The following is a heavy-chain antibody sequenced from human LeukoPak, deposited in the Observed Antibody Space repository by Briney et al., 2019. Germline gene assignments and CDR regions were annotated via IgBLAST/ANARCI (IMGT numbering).Heavy chain of an antibody. Sequence: GGSLRLSCAASGFIFSSYNMNWVRQAPGKGLEWLSSISSRSRDVYYADSVKGRFTISRDNTKSSLFLQMDSLRAEDTAVYYCASTIVTTVYPPGWYFDLWGRGTQVTVSS. J-gene: IGHJ2*01. CDR1: GFIFSSYN. V-gene: IGHV3-21*06. CDR2: ISSRSRDV. D-gene: IGHD4-17*01. CDR3: ASTIVTTVYPPGWYFDL.